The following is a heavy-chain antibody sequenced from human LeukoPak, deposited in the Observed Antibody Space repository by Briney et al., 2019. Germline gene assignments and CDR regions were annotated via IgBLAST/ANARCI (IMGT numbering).Heavy chain of an antibody. CDR2: MNPNTGHT. CDR1: GYAFSSYD. Sequence: SVKVSCKTSGYAFSSYDINWVRQAPGQGLEWMGWMNPNTGHTVSAEQFQGRVTMTRNTSISTAYMELSSLKSGDTATYYCARGRTDCNNGVCYSNYYYMDVWGKGTTVTVSS. V-gene: IGHV1-8*01. D-gene: IGHD2-8*01. CDR3: ARGRTDCNNGVCYSNYYYMDV. J-gene: IGHJ6*03.